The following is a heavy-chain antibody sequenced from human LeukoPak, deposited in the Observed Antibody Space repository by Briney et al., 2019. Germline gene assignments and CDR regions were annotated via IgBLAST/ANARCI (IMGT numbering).Heavy chain of an antibody. CDR1: GGTFSSYA. J-gene: IGHJ4*02. D-gene: IGHD5-12*01. Sequence: GASVKVSCKASGGTFSSYAISWVRQAPGQGLEWMGRIIPILGIANYAQKFQGRVTITADKSTSTAYMELSSLRSEDTAVYYCARTGCSGYDYSDYWGQGTLVTVSS. V-gene: IGHV1-69*04. CDR2: IIPILGIA. CDR3: ARTGCSGYDYSDY.